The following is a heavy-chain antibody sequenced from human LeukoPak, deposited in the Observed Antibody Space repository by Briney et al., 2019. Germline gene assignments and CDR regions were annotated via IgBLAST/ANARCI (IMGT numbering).Heavy chain of an antibody. CDR3: ARGVIFDY. Sequence: SETLSLTCTVSGGSISSYYWSWIRQPPGKGLEWIGYIYYSGSTNYNPSLKSRVTISVDTSKNQFSLRLSSVTAADTAVYYCARGVIFDYWGQGTLVTVSS. CDR1: GGSISSYY. V-gene: IGHV4-59*01. CDR2: IYYSGST. D-gene: IGHD3-22*01. J-gene: IGHJ4*02.